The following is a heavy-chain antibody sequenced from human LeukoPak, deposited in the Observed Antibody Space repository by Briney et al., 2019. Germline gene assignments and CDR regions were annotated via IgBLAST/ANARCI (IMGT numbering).Heavy chain of an antibody. J-gene: IGHJ3*02. CDR2: ISWNSGSI. CDR1: GFTFDDYA. CDR3: ASDRGIAFDI. Sequence: PGRSLRLSCAASGFTFDDYAMHWVRQAPGKGLEWVSGISWNSGSIGYADSVKGRFTISRDNAKNSLYLQMNSLRAEDTAVYYCASDRGIAFDIWGQGTMVTVSS. D-gene: IGHD3-16*01. V-gene: IGHV3-9*01.